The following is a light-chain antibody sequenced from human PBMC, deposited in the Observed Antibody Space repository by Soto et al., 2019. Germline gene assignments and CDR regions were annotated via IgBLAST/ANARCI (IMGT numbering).Light chain of an antibody. CDR3: QQVKSYPLLT. J-gene: IGKJ4*01. CDR1: QSVDRN. Sequence: EIVMTRSPATLSVSPGERATLSCRASQSVDRNLAWYQQKPGQAPRLLIYVASTRATDVPARFSGSGSGTEFTLTISSLQPEDVATYYCQQVKSYPLLTFGGGTKVDIK. V-gene: IGKV3-15*01. CDR2: VAS.